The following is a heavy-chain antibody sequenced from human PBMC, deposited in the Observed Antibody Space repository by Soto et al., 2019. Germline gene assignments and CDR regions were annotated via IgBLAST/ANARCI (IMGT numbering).Heavy chain of an antibody. CDR3: ARCDLRAQTSVKGAAGFHGYYVVL. CDR1: GGSISNGGYY. J-gene: IGHJ6*03. Sequence: SETLSLTCTVSGGSISNGGYYWSWIRQHPGKGLEWIGYIYYSGSTYYNPSLKSRVTISVDTSKNQFSLKLSSVTAADTAVYYCARCDLRAQTSVKGAAGFHGYYVVLWGKRTTATDS. D-gene: IGHD1-26*01. V-gene: IGHV4-31*03. CDR2: IYYSGST.